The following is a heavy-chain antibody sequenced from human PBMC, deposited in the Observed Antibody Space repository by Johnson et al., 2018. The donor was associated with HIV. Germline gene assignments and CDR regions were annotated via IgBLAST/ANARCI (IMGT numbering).Heavy chain of an antibody. CDR1: GFTFDDYG. Sequence: VQLVESGGGVVRPGGSLRLSCAASGFTFDDYGMSWVRQAPGKGLEWVSYISSSGSTTYYADSVKGRFTISRDNAKNSLYLQVNSLRAEDTAVYYCAREGSSGYYDAFNIWGQGTMVTVSS. CDR3: AREGSSGYYDAFNI. D-gene: IGHD3-22*01. CDR2: ISSSGSTT. J-gene: IGHJ3*02. V-gene: IGHV3-48*04.